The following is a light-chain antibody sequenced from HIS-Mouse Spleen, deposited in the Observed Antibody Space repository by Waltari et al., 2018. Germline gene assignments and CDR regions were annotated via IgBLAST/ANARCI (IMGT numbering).Light chain of an antibody. V-gene: IGLV1-47*01. Sequence: QSVLTQPPSASGTPGQRVTIPCSGRSSNIGSNYVYWYQQLPGTAPKRLIYRNNQRPSGVPDRFSGSKSGTSASLAISGLRSEDEADYYCAAWDDSLSGPVFGGGTKLTVL. CDR1: SSNIGSNY. CDR2: RNN. CDR3: AAWDDSLSGPV. J-gene: IGLJ3*02.